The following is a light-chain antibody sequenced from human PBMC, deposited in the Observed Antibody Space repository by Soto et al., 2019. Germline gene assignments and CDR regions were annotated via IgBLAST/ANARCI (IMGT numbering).Light chain of an antibody. Sequence: QSALTQPPSASGSPGQSVTISCTGTSSDVGGYNYVSWYQQHPGKAPKLMIYEVSKRPSGVPDRFSGLKSGNTASLTISGLQSEDEAEYYCSSYTSSSTFVFGTGTKLTVL. V-gene: IGLV2-8*01. J-gene: IGLJ1*01. CDR3: SSYTSSSTFV. CDR1: SSDVGGYNY. CDR2: EVS.